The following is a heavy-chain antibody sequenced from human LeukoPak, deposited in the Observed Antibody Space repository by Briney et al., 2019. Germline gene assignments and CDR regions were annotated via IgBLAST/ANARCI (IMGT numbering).Heavy chain of an antibody. CDR3: AKGTIVATIGTYYGMDV. CDR2: ISWNSGSI. CDR1: GFTFDDYA. D-gene: IGHD5-12*01. J-gene: IGHJ6*02. Sequence: GRSLRLSCAASGFTFDDYAMHWVRQAPGKGLEWVSGISWNSGSIGYADSVKGRFTISRDNAKNSLYPQMNSLGAEDTALYYCAKGTIVATIGTYYGMDVWGQGTTVTVSS. V-gene: IGHV3-9*01.